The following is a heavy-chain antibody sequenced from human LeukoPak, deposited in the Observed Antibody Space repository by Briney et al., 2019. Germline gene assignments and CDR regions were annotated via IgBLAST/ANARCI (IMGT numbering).Heavy chain of an antibody. V-gene: IGHV3-66*01. CDR2: IYSGGST. CDR1: GFTVSSKY. J-gene: IGHJ4*02. CDR3: ALGYSGALDEYYFDY. D-gene: IGHD1-26*01. Sequence: GGSLRLSCAASGFTVSSKYMSWVRQAPGKGLEWVSVIYSGGSTYYADSVKGRFTISRDNSKNTLYLQMNSPRAEDTAVYYCALGYSGALDEYYFDYWGQGTLVTVSS.